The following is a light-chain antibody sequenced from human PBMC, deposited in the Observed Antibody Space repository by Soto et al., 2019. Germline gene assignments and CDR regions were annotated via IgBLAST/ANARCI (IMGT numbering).Light chain of an antibody. CDR2: AAS. Sequence: EIVLTQSPATLSLSPGERATLSFRASQSVRNSLAWYQQKPGQAPRLLIYAASHRATGIPTRFSGSGSGTDFILTITSLEPEDVAVYYCQQRSDWPPSLTFGGGTKVEIK. CDR3: QQRSDWPPSLT. V-gene: IGKV3-11*01. J-gene: IGKJ4*01. CDR1: QSVRNS.